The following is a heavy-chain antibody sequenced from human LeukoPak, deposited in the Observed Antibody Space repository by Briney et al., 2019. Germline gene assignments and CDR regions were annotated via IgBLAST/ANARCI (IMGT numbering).Heavy chain of an antibody. Sequence: ASVKVSCKASGYTFTSYGISWVRQAPGQGLEWRGWISAYNGNTNYAQKLQPRVTMTTDTSTRTAYMELRSLSSDGTAVYYCARGRRIVGATTTRRSYYGMDVWGQGTTVTVSS. D-gene: IGHD1-26*01. CDR1: GYTFTSYG. CDR2: ISAYNGNT. J-gene: IGHJ6*02. V-gene: IGHV1-18*01. CDR3: ARGRRIVGATTTRRSYYGMDV.